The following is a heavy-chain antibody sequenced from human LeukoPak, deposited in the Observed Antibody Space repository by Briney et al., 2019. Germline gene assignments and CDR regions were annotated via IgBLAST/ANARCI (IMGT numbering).Heavy chain of an antibody. J-gene: IGHJ4*02. CDR2: IKQDGSEK. CDR1: GFTFSRYW. Sequence: GGSLRLSCAASGFTFSRYWMSWVRQAPGKGLEWVANIKQDGSEKYYVDSVKGRFTISRDNAKNSLYLQMNSLRAEDTAVYYCARAVRVDYWGQGTLVTVSS. CDR3: ARAVRVDY. V-gene: IGHV3-7*01. D-gene: IGHD4-23*01.